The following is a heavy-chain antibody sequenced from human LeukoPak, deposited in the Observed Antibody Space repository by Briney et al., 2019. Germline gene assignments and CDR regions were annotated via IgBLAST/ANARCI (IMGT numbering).Heavy chain of an antibody. D-gene: IGHD2-2*01. CDR2: MNPNSGNT. CDR1: GYTFTSYD. J-gene: IGHJ4*02. V-gene: IGHV1-8*01. CDR3: ARVHYSREHCSSTSCYASFDY. Sequence: ASVKVSCKASGYTFTSYDINWLRQAPGQGLEWMGWMNPNSGNTGYAQKFQGRVTMTRNTSISTAYMELSSLRSEDTAVYYGARVHYSREHCSSTSCYASFDYWGQGTLVTVSS.